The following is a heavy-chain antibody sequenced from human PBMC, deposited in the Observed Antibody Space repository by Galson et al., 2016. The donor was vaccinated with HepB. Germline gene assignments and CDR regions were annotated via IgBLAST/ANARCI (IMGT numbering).Heavy chain of an antibody. D-gene: IGHD4-17*01. J-gene: IGHJ4*02. V-gene: IGHV4-30-2*04. CDR3: ARAGTTVTTHYYYLDS. Sequence: KSRVTISVDTSKNQFSLKLSSVTAADTAVYYCARAGTTVTTHYYYLDSWGQGTLVTVSP.